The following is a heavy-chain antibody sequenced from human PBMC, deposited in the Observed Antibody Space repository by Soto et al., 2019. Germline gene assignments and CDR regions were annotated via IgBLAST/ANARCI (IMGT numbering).Heavy chain of an antibody. Sequence: GSLSLSCAASVFTFSRHWMHWVRQAPGKGLVWVSQINTDGSSTTYADSVKGRFTISRDNAKNTLYLKMNSLRAEDTAVYYCTREIYSDYDYDAFDIWGQGTMVTVSS. D-gene: IGHD5-12*01. CDR2: INTDGSST. CDR3: TREIYSDYDYDAFDI. J-gene: IGHJ3*02. CDR1: VFTFSRHW. V-gene: IGHV3-74*01.